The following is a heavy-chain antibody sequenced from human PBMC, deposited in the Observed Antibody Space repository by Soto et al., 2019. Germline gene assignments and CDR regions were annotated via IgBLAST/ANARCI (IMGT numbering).Heavy chain of an antibody. V-gene: IGHV4-31*03. CDR2: IYYSGST. CDR3: ARHSASWQWFDY. CDR1: GGSISSGGYY. J-gene: IGHJ5*01. Sequence: QLQLQESGPGLVKPSQTLSLTCSVSGGSISSGGYYWSWIRQHPEKGLEWIGYIYYSGSTNYNPSPKSRVIISGDTSSNRSSLDLRSVTAADTAIYYCARHSASWQWFDYWGQGTLVTVSS. D-gene: IGHD1-26*01.